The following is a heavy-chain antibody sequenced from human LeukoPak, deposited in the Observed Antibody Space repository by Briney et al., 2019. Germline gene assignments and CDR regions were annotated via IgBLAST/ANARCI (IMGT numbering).Heavy chain of an antibody. J-gene: IGHJ4*02. CDR3: AKVPPLWFGGLLVFDY. Sequence: GGSLRLSCAASGFTFSSYAMSWVRQAPGKGLEWVSAISGSGGSTYYADSVKGRFTISRDNSKNTLYLQMNSLRAEDTAVYYCAKVPPLWFGGLLVFDYWGQGTLVTVSS. CDR1: GFTFSSYA. V-gene: IGHV3-23*01. D-gene: IGHD3-10*01. CDR2: ISGSGGST.